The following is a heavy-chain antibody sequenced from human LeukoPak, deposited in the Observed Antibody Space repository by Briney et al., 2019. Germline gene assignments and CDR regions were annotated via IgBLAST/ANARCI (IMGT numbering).Heavy chain of an antibody. CDR3: ARDRDNSGYYYGRNWFDP. D-gene: IGHD3-22*01. V-gene: IGHV1-69*13. CDR1: GGTFSSYA. Sequence: ASVKVSCKASGGTFSSYAISWVRQAPGQGLEWMGGIIPIFGTANYAQKFQGRVTITADESTSTAYMELSRLRSEDTAVYYCARDRDNSGYYYGRNWFDPWGQGTLVTVSS. J-gene: IGHJ5*02. CDR2: IIPIFGTA.